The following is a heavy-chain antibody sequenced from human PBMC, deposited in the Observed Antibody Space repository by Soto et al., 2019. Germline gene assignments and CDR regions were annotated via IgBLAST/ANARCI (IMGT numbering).Heavy chain of an antibody. J-gene: IGHJ4*02. CDR3: ARALEALAYCGGDCYSAAY. V-gene: IGHV4-59*01. Sequence: SETLSLTRTVPGGSISSYYWSWSRQPPGKGLEWIGSIYYRGSTNYNPSLKSRVTISVDTSKNQFSLKLSSVTAADTAVYYCARALEALAYCGGDCYSAAYWGQGTLVTVSS. CDR1: GGSISSYY. D-gene: IGHD2-21*02. CDR2: IYYRGST.